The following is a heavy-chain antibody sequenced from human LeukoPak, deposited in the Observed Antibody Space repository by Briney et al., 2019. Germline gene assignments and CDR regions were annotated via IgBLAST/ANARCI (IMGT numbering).Heavy chain of an antibody. CDR3: ARDFYGAAHCDY. V-gene: IGHV3-7*01. CDR1: GFTFSSYC. Sequence: GGSLRLSCAASGFTFSSYCMSWVRQAPGKGLEWVANIKQDGSKKYYVDSVKGRFTISRDNAKNSLYLQMNILRAEATALYYCARDFYGAAHCDYWGQGTLVTVSS. CDR2: IKQDGSKK. J-gene: IGHJ4*02. D-gene: IGHD2-15*01.